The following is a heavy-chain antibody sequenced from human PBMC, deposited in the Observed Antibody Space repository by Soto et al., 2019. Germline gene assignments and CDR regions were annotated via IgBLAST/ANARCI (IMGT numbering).Heavy chain of an antibody. J-gene: IGHJ6*02. V-gene: IGHV3-30*18. CDR1: GFDFSDHG. D-gene: IGHD3-3*01. CDR2: ISYDGTAK. Sequence: QVRLVESGGGVVQPGRSLRLSCAASGFDFSDHGMHWVRQAPGEGLEWVTVISYDGTAKYYKESVKGRFTTSRDNSKKTLDLQIDSLRVEETAVYYCAKEEGRFLRNYFNYGIDGWGPGTTVTVSS. CDR3: AKEEGRFLRNYFNYGIDG.